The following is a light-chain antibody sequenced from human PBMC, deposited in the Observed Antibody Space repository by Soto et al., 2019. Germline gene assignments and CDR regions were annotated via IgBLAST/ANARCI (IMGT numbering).Light chain of an antibody. Sequence: EIVMTQSPATLSVSPGERVTLSCRASLCISINLSWYQQRPGQAPRLLIYGVYTRAPGIPARFSGSGSGTEITLTISSLQSEDFAVYYCQQYNNWPQTFGQGTKVDIK. V-gene: IGKV3D-15*01. CDR3: QQYNNWPQT. J-gene: IGKJ1*01. CDR2: GVY. CDR1: LCISIN.